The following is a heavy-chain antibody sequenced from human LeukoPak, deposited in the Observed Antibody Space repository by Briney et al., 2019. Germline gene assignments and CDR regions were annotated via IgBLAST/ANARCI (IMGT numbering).Heavy chain of an antibody. CDR3: ARSLDYYDSSGYYSGYYFDY. J-gene: IGHJ4*02. CDR2: IYHSGST. Sequence: SETLSLTCTVSGYSVSSGYYWGWIRQPPGKGLEWIGSIYHSGSTYYNPSLKSRVTISVDTSKNQFSLKLSSVTAADTAVYYCARSLDYYDSSGYYSGYYFDYWGQGTLVTVSS. D-gene: IGHD3-22*01. V-gene: IGHV4-38-2*02. CDR1: GYSVSSGYY.